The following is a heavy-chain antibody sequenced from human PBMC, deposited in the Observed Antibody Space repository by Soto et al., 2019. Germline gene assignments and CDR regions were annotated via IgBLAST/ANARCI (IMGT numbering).Heavy chain of an antibody. J-gene: IGHJ6*02. CDR1: GFTFSSYS. CDR3: ANEYSSSRSYYYGMDV. V-gene: IGHV3-48*02. D-gene: IGHD6-6*01. Sequence: PGGSLRLSCAASGFTFSSYSMNWVRQAPGKGLEWVSYISSSSSTIYYADSVKGRFTISRDNAKNSLYLQMNSLRDEDTAVYYCANEYSSSRSYYYGMDVWGQGTTVTVSS. CDR2: ISSSSSTI.